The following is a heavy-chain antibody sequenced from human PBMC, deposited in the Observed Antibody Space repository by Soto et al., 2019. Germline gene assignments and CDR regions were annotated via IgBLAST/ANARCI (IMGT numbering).Heavy chain of an antibody. D-gene: IGHD6-13*01. CDR3: AKVSSSWYAGFFDL. Sequence: GGSLRLSCTASGVTFSSHAMIWVRQAPGKGLEWVSGLSGSGGSIYYADSVKGRFTISRDNSMNTLYLQMKTLRAEDTAVYYCAKVSSSWYAGFFDLWGQGT. CDR2: LSGSGGSI. V-gene: IGHV3-23*01. CDR1: GVTFSSHA. J-gene: IGHJ4*02.